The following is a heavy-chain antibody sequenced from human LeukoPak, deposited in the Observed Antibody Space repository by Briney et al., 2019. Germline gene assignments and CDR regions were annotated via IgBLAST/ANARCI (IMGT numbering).Heavy chain of an antibody. CDR2: MNPNSGNT. D-gene: IGHD4-17*01. CDR1: GYTFTSYD. CDR3: AREDGNHYGDYEDYYYYGMDV. J-gene: IGHJ6*02. Sequence: ASVKVSCKASGYTFTSYDINWVRQAAGQGLEWMGWMNPNSGNTGYAQKFRGRSTMTRNTSISTAYMELSSLRSEDTAVYYCAREDGNHYGDYEDYYYYGMDVWGQGTTVTVSS. V-gene: IGHV1-8*01.